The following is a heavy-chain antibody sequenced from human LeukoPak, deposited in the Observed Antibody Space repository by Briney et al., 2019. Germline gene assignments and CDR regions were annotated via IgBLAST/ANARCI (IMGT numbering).Heavy chain of an antibody. J-gene: IGHJ4*02. V-gene: IGHV3-30*18. CDR3: AKDAYGGNSRGYFDY. CDR1: GFTFSSYG. CDR2: ISYDGSNQ. D-gene: IGHD4-23*01. Sequence: QPGGSLRLSCAASGFTFSSYGMHWVRQAPGKGLEWVAVISYDGSNQYYADSVKGRFTISRDNSKNTLYLQMNSLRAEDTAVYYCAKDAYGGNSRGYFDYWGQGTLVTVSS.